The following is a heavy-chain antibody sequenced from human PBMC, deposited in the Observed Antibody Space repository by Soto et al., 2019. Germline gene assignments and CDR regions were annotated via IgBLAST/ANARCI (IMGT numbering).Heavy chain of an antibody. V-gene: IGHV4-39*01. Sequence: SDTLSLTCTVSGVSIRSSSYYWGWIRQPPGKGLEWIGSIYYSGSTYYNPSLKSRVTISVDTSKNQFSLKLSSVTAADTAVYYCASQAGFYYYYGMDVWGQGTTVT. CDR3: ASQAGFYYYYGMDV. CDR1: GVSIRSSSYY. CDR2: IYYSGST. D-gene: IGHD6-19*01. J-gene: IGHJ6*02.